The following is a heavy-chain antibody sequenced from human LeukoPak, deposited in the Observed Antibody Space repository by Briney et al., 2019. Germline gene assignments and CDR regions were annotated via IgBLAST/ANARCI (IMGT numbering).Heavy chain of an antibody. CDR1: GGSFSGYY. V-gene: IGHV4-34*01. CDR2: INHSGST. Sequence: SETLSLTCAVYGGSFSGYYWSWIRQPPGKGLEWIGEINHSGSTNYNPSLKSRVTISVDTSRNQFSLKLSSVTAADTAVYYCARALGYCSSTSCFEFDYWGQGTLVTVSS. D-gene: IGHD2-2*01. J-gene: IGHJ4*02. CDR3: ARALGYCSSTSCFEFDY.